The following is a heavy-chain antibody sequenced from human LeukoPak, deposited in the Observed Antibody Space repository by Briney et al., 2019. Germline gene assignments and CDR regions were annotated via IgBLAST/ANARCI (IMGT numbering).Heavy chain of an antibody. CDR2: IYTSGST. D-gene: IGHD1-26*01. J-gene: IGHJ4*02. CDR1: GGSISGYY. Sequence: SETLSLTCTVSGGSISGYYWNWIRQPAGKGLEWIGRIYTSGSTHDNPFLKSRVTMSVDTSKNQVSLKVSSVTAADTAVYYCARQDSKVGAYTGPYHFDYWGQGTLVTVSS. V-gene: IGHV4-4*07. CDR3: ARQDSKVGAYTGPYHFDY.